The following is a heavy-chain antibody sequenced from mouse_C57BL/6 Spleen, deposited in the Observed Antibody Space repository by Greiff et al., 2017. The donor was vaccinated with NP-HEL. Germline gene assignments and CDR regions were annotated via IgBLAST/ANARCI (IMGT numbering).Heavy chain of an antibody. CDR2: INPNNGGT. J-gene: IGHJ2*01. Sequence: EVQLQQSGPELVKPGASVKISCKASGYTFTDYYMNWVKQSHGKSLEWIGDINPNNGGTSYNQKFKGKATLTVDKSSGTAYMELRSLTSEDSAVYYCAREGALGLFDYWGQGTTLTVSS. V-gene: IGHV1-26*01. CDR3: AREGALGLFDY. D-gene: IGHD4-1*01. CDR1: GYTFTDYY.